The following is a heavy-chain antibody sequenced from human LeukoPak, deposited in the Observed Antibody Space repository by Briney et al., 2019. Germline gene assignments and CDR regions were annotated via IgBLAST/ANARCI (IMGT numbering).Heavy chain of an antibody. J-gene: IGHJ4*02. CDR1: GGSFSGYY. CDR3: ARTTYYYGSGSAHWIY. V-gene: IGHV4-34*01. Sequence: SETLSLTCAVYGGSFSGYYWSWIRQPPGKGLEWIGEINRSGSTNYNPSLKSRVTISVDTSKNQFSLKLSSVTAADTAVYYCARTTYYYGSGSAHWIYWGQGTLVTVSS. D-gene: IGHD3-10*01. CDR2: INRSGST.